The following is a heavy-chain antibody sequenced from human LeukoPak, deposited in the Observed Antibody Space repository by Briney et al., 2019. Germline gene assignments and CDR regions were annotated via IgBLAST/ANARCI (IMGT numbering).Heavy chain of an antibody. J-gene: IGHJ4*02. CDR1: AFTFSSYA. V-gene: IGHV3-23*01. D-gene: IGHD5-12*01. CDR2: IGATGVST. Sequence: GGSLRLSCAAFAFTFSSYAMSWVSHAPGKGLEWVSGIGATGVSTFYGDSVKGRFTMSRGNSKNTLYLRMDSLRAEDTAVYYCAKDQGGYSAYGHLDYWGQGTLVTVSS. CDR3: AKDQGGYSAYGHLDY.